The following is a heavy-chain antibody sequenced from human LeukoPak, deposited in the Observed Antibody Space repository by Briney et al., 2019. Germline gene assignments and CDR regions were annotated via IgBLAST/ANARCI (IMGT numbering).Heavy chain of an antibody. V-gene: IGHV4-34*01. J-gene: IGHJ5*02. CDR1: GGSFSGYY. CDR2: INHSGST. D-gene: IGHD4-23*01. Sequence: PSETLSLTCAAYGGSFSGYYWSWIRQPPGKGLEWIGEINHSGSTNYNPSLKSRVTISVDTSKNQFSLKLRSVTAADTAVYYCTRQLVTNLFDPWGQGTLVTVSS. CDR3: TRQLVTNLFDP.